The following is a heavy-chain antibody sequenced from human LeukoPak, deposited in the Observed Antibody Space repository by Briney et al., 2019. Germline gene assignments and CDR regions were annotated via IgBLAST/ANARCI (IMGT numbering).Heavy chain of an antibody. Sequence: GGSLRLSCAASGFTFSSYAMSWVRQAPGKGLEWVSVMSGSSGVTYYADSVKGRFTISRDNSENTVYLQINSLRAEDTAVYYCAKVTYYYGFDVWGQGTRVTVSS. CDR3: AKVTYYYGFDV. J-gene: IGHJ6*02. CDR1: GFTFSSYA. V-gene: IGHV3-23*01. CDR2: MSGSSGVT.